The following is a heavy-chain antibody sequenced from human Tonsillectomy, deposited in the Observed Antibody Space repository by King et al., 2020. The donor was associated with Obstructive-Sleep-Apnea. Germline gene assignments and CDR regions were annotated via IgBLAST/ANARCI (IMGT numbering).Heavy chain of an antibody. CDR3: ARHRGVEDYGGYGDYFDY. CDR2: MYYSGNT. CDR1: GGSISNYY. V-gene: IGHV4-59*08. J-gene: IGHJ4*02. D-gene: IGHD5-12*01. Sequence: VQLQESGPGLVKPSETLSLTCTVSGGSISNYYWSWIRHPPGKGLEWIGYMYYSGNTNFNPSLKSRVTISADTSKIQFSLRLSSVTAADTAVYYCARHRGVEDYGGYGDYFDYWGQGTLVTVSS.